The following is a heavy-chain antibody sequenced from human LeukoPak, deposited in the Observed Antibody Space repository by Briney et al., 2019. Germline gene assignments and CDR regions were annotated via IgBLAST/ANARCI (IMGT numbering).Heavy chain of an antibody. CDR3: ARAPSIIVGATGLIDY. CDR1: GYTFTSYG. CDR2: ISAYNGNT. Sequence: SVKVSCKASGYTFTSYGISWVRQAPGQGLEWMGWISAYNGNTNYAQKLQGRVTMTTDTSTSTAYMELRSLRSDDTAVYYCARAPSIIVGATGLIDYWGQGTLVTVSS. V-gene: IGHV1-18*01. J-gene: IGHJ4*02. D-gene: IGHD1-26*01.